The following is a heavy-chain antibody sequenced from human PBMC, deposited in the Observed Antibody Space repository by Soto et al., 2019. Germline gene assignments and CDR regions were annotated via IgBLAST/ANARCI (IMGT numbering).Heavy chain of an antibody. D-gene: IGHD4-17*01. CDR3: ARAHYGDYGYGMDV. J-gene: IGHJ6*02. Sequence: QLQLQESGSGLVKPSQTLSLTCAVSGGSISSGGYSWSWIRQPPGKGLEWIGYIYRSGSTSYNPSRKGRVTASVDRSKTQFALKLSSVTAADTAVYYCARAHYGDYGYGMDVWGQGTTVTVSS. CDR1: GGSISSGGYS. V-gene: IGHV4-30-2*01. CDR2: IYRSGST.